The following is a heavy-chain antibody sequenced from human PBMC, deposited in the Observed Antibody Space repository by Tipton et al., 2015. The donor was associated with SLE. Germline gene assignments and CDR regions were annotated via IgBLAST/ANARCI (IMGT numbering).Heavy chain of an antibody. D-gene: IGHD2-2*01. CDR2: IYTSGST. CDR3: ARDIVVVGGWFDP. CDR1: GGSISSSSSY. Sequence: LRLSCTVSGGSISSSSSYWSWIRQPPGKGLEWIGRIYTSGSTNYNPSLKSRVTMSVDTSKNQFSLKLSSVTAADTAVYYCARDIVVVGGWFDPWGQGTLVTVSS. V-gene: IGHV4-61*02. J-gene: IGHJ5*02.